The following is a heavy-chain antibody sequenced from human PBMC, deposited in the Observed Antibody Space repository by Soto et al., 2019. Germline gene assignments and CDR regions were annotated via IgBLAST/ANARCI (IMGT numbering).Heavy chain of an antibody. CDR1: SGSISSTSYD. CDR3: ARQGRNTKIVLVNQSDADF. Sequence: PSETLSLTCTVSSGSISSTSYDWAWIRQPPGKGLEWIGAIYYDGTTYYTESLKSRVSISVDTSKNQFSLKLNSVTAADTAVYFCARQGRNTKIVLVNQSDADFWGQGTAVTVSS. CDR2: IYYDGTT. J-gene: IGHJ6*02. D-gene: IGHD3-22*01. V-gene: IGHV4-39*01.